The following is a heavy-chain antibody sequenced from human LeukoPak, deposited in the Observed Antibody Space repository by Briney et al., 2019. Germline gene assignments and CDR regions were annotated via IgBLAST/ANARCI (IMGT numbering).Heavy chain of an antibody. J-gene: IGHJ4*02. CDR2: IHSGGST. Sequence: GGPLRLSCAASGFTVSSNYMSWVRQAPGKGLEWVSVIHSGGSTFYADSVKGRFTISRDNSKNTLYLQMNSLRVEDTAVYYCARTYYYDNSDYFPFDYWGQGTLVTVSS. D-gene: IGHD3-22*01. CDR3: ARTYYYDNSDYFPFDY. V-gene: IGHV3-53*01. CDR1: GFTVSSNY.